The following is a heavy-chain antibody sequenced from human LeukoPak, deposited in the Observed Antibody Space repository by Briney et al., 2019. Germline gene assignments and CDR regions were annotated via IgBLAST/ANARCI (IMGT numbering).Heavy chain of an antibody. CDR3: ARVHSYYFDY. J-gene: IGHJ4*02. V-gene: IGHV4-39*01. Sequence: SETLSLTCTVSGGSISSSSYYWGWIRQPPGKGLEWIGSIYYSGSTYYNPSLKSRVTISVDTPKNQFSLKLSSVTAADTAVYYCARVHSYYFDYWGQGTLVTVSS. CDR2: IYYSGST. CDR1: GGSISSSSYY. D-gene: IGHD2-15*01.